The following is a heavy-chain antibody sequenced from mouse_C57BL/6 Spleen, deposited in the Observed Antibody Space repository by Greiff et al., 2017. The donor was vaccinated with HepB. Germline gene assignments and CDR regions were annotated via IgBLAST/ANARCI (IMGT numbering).Heavy chain of an antibody. V-gene: IGHV5-9-1*02. Sequence: EVKLMESGEGLVKPGGSLKLSCAASGFTFSSYAMSWVRQTPEKRLEWVAYISSGGDYIYYADTVKGRFTISRDNARNTLYLQMSSLKSEDTAMYYCTRDTFYYGSSYFDYWGQGTTLTVSS. CDR2: ISSGGDYI. D-gene: IGHD1-1*01. CDR1: GFTFSSYA. CDR3: TRDTFYYGSSYFDY. J-gene: IGHJ2*01.